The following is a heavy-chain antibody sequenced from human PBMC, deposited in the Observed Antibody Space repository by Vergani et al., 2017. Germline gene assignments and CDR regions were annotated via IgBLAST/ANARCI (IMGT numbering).Heavy chain of an antibody. Sequence: QVQLQESGPGLVKPSETLSLTCTVSGGSVSSGSYYWSWIRQPPGKGLEWIGYIYYIGSTNYNPSLKSRVTISVDTSKNQFSLKLSSVTAADTAVYYCARGRILRYFDWLSPFDYWGQGTLVTVSS. CDR2: IYYIGST. CDR3: ARGRILRYFDWLSPFDY. J-gene: IGHJ4*02. CDR1: GGSVSSGSYY. D-gene: IGHD3-9*01. V-gene: IGHV4-61*01.